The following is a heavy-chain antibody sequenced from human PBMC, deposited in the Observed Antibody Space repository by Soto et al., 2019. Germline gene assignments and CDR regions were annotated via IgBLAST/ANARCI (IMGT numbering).Heavy chain of an antibody. D-gene: IGHD3-3*01. J-gene: IGHJ3*02. Sequence: GGSLRLSCAASGFTFSSYAMHWVRQAPGKGLEWVAVISYDGSNKYYADSVKGRFTISRDNSKNTLYLQMNSLRAEDTAVYYCAREGILEWLFHDAFDIWGQGTMVTVSS. CDR1: GFTFSSYA. CDR3: AREGILEWLFHDAFDI. V-gene: IGHV3-30-3*01. CDR2: ISYDGSNK.